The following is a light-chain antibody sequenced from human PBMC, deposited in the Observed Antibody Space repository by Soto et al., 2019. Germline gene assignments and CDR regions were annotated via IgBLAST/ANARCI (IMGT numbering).Light chain of an antibody. J-gene: IGLJ1*01. V-gene: IGLV2-14*01. CDR2: EVT. Sequence: QSVLAQPASVSGSPGQSITISCTGTSTDVGAYNYVAWYQQHPGKAPKLIIYEVTNRPSGVSYRFSAPKSGNTASLTISGLHYEDEADYYCISYTGKSASYVFGTGTKVTVL. CDR1: STDVGAYNY. CDR3: ISYTGKSASYV.